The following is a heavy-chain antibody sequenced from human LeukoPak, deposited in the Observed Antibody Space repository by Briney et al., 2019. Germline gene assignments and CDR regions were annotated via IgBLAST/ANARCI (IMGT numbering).Heavy chain of an antibody. D-gene: IGHD6-13*01. J-gene: IGHJ6*03. Sequence: SETLSLTCTASGGSISSSSYYWGWIRQPPGKGLEWIGSIYYSGSTYYNPSLKSRVTISVDTSKNQFSLKLSSVTAEDTAVYCCARVVGGSSWYYYYYYYMDVWGKGTTVTISS. CDR2: IYYSGST. CDR3: ARVVGGSSWYYYYYYYMDV. CDR1: GGSISSSSYY. V-gene: IGHV4-39*07.